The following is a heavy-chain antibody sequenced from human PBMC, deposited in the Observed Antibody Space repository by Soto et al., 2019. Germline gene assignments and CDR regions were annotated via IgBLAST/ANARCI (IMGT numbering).Heavy chain of an antibody. D-gene: IGHD1-26*01. CDR1: GSSISTYY. CDR3: ARSRWDSNWFDP. CDR2: IYYSGST. Sequence: SETLSLTCTLSGSSISTYYCSWIRQPPGKGLKWIGYIYYSGSTTYNPSLRSPVTISVDTCKNLFSLKLSSVIAADTAVYYCARSRWDSNWFDPWGQGILVTVSS. J-gene: IGHJ5*02. V-gene: IGHV4-59*01.